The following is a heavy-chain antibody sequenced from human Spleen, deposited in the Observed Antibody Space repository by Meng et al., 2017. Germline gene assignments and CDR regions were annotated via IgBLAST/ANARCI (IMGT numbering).Heavy chain of an antibody. V-gene: IGHV3-38-3*01. J-gene: IGHJ4*02. CDR2: ISGGST. Sequence: GESLKISCAASGFTVSMNEMSWVRQAPGKGLEWVSSISGGSTYYADSRKGRFTISRDNSKNSVFLQINSLRAEDTAVYYCARSPIDKYDLSALPLDYWGQGTLVTVSS. CDR3: ARSPIDKYDLSALPLDY. CDR1: GFTVSMNE. D-gene: IGHD3-22*01.